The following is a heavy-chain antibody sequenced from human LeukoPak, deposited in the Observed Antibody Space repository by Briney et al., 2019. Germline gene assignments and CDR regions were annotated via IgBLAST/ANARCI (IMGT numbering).Heavy chain of an antibody. CDR2: IIPIFGTA. CDR1: GGTFSSYA. Sequence: GSSVKVSCKASGGTFSSYAISWVRQAPGQGLEWMRRIIPIFGTANYAQKFQGRVTITTDESTSTAYMELSSLRSEDTAVYYCASGNVVVVAATLDYWGQGTLVTVSS. CDR3: ASGNVVVVAATLDY. V-gene: IGHV1-69*05. D-gene: IGHD2-15*01. J-gene: IGHJ4*02.